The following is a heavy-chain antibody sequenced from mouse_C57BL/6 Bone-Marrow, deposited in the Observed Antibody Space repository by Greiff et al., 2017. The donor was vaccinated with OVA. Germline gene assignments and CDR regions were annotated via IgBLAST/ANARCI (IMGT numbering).Heavy chain of an antibody. CDR2: IYPGSGNT. Sequence: QVQLKESGAELVRPGASVKLSCKASGYTFTDYYINWVKQRPGQGLEWIARIYPGSGNTYYNEKFKGKATLTAEKSSSTAYMQLSSLTSEDSAVYFCARWGGSSPYYAMDYWGQGTSVTVSS. V-gene: IGHV1-76*01. CDR3: ARWGGSSPYYAMDY. CDR1: GYTFTDYY. D-gene: IGHD1-1*01. J-gene: IGHJ4*01.